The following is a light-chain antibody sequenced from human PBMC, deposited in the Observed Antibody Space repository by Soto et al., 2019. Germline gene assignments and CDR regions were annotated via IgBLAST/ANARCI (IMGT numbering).Light chain of an antibody. V-gene: IGKV1-12*01. CDR3: QQANSFPLT. CDR2: AAS. CDR1: QDISRW. J-gene: IGKJ4*01. Sequence: DVQMTQSPSSVSASVGDRVTITCRASQDISRWLAWYQQKPGQAPKFLIYAASNLQSGDPSRFSGSGSGTDFTLTISSLQPEDFATYYCQQANSFPLTFGGGTKVEIK.